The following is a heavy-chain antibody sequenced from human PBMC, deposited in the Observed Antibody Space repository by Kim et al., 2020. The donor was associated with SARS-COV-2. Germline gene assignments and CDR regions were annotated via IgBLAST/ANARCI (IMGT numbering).Heavy chain of an antibody. CDR3: ARDHGILTGPFDY. Sequence: SVKVSCKASGGTFSSYAISWVRQAPGQGLEWMGRIIPILGIANYAQKFQGRVTITADKSTSTAYMELSSLRSEDTAVYYCARDHGILTGPFDYWGQGTLVTVSS. V-gene: IGHV1-69*04. J-gene: IGHJ4*02. CDR1: GGTFSSYA. CDR2: IIPILGIA. D-gene: IGHD3-9*01.